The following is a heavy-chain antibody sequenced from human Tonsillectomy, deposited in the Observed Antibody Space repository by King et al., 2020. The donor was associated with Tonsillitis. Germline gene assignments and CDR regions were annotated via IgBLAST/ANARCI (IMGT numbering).Heavy chain of an antibody. CDR2: INHSGST. J-gene: IGHJ6*02. D-gene: IGHD3-9*01. V-gene: IGHV4-34*01. Sequence: VQLQQWGAGLLNPSETLSLTCAVYGGSFSGYYWSWIRQPPGKGLEWIGEINHSGSTNYNPSLKSRVTISVDTSKNQFSLKLSSVTAADTAVYYCARGRGLRYFDYYGMDVWGQGTTVTVSS. CDR3: ARGRGLRYFDYYGMDV. CDR1: GGSFSGYY.